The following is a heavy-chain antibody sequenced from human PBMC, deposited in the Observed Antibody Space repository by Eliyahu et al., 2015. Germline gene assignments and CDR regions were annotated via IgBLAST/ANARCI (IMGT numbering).Heavy chain of an antibody. CDR2: IYTSGST. Sequence: QVQLQESGPGLVKPSETLSLTYTVSDASISSYYWSWIRQPAGKGLEWIGRIYTSGSTNYNPSLKSRVTMSVDTSKNQFSLRLSSVTAADTAVYYCAKVRAYSSQFDYWGPGILVTVSS. CDR3: AKVRAYSSQFDY. CDR1: DASISSYY. J-gene: IGHJ4*02. V-gene: IGHV4-4*07. D-gene: IGHD6-13*01.